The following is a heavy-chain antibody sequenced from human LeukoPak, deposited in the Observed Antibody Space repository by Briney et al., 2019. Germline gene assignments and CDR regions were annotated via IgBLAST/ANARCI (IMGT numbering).Heavy chain of an antibody. CDR2: IYDSGRT. Sequence: SETLSLTCTVYGGSISSNYWSWIRQRPGKGLEWIGYIYDSGRTNYNPSLKSRVTISVDTSKNQFSLKLSSVTAADTAVYYCASTTGDYWGQGTLVTLSS. V-gene: IGHV4-59*08. CDR3: ASTTGDY. CDR1: GGSISSNY. D-gene: IGHD4-17*01. J-gene: IGHJ4*02.